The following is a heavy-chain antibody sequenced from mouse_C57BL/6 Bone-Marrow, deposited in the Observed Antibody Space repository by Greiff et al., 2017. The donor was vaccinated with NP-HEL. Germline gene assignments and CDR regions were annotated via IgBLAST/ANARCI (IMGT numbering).Heavy chain of an antibody. D-gene: IGHD3-2*02. CDR1: GFSLTSYG. CDR3: ARRAQARYYAMDY. CDR2: IWSGGST. V-gene: IGHV2-2*01. J-gene: IGHJ4*01. Sequence: VKLVESGPGLVQPSQSLSITCTVSGFSLTSYGVHWVRQSPGKGLEWLGVIWSGGSTDYNAAFISRLSISKDNSKSQVFFKMNSLQADDTAIYYCARRAQARYYAMDYWGQGTSVTVSS.